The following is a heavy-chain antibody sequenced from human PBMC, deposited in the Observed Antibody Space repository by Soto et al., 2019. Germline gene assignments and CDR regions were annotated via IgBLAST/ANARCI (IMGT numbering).Heavy chain of an antibody. CDR2: ISYDGSNK. Sequence: GGSLRLSCAASGFTFSSYGMHWVRQAPGKGLEWVAVISYDGSNKYYADSVKGRFTISRDNSKNTLYLQMNSLRAEDTAVYYCAKLADSSSWHPIDYWGKGTLVTVSS. J-gene: IGHJ4*02. CDR1: GFTFSSYG. D-gene: IGHD6-13*01. V-gene: IGHV3-30*18. CDR3: AKLADSSSWHPIDY.